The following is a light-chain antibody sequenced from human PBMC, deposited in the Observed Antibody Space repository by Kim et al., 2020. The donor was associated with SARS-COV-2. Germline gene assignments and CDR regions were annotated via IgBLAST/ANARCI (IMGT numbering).Light chain of an antibody. Sequence: ENVLTQSPDTLSLSPGERATLSCRASQSVSSNFLAWYQHKTGQAPRLLIYSASSRASGIPYRFSGSGSGTDFTLTISTLEPEDFAVYYCQQYATSPETFGQGTKVEIK. J-gene: IGKJ1*01. V-gene: IGKV3-20*01. CDR1: QSVSSNF. CDR2: SAS. CDR3: QQYATSPET.